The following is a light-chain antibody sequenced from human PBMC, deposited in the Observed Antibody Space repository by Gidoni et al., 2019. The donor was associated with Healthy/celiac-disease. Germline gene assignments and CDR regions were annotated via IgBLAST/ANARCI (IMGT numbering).Light chain of an antibody. CDR1: QSISSY. J-gene: IGKJ1*01. CDR3: QQSYITPWT. V-gene: IGKV1-39*01. CDR2: AAS. Sequence: DIQMTQSPSSRSASVGDRVTITCRASQSISSYLSLYQQKPGKAPKLLIYAASSLQSGVPPRFSGSGSGTDFTLTISSLQPEDFATYYCQQSYITPWTFGQGTKVEIK.